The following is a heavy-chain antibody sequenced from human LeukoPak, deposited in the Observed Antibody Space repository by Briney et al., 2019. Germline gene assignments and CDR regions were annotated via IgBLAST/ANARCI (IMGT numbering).Heavy chain of an antibody. CDR2: ISSGGSYI. CDR3: ARDRSSSRAVAMDV. V-gene: IGHV3-21*01. J-gene: IGHJ6*02. CDR1: GFTFSTYN. Sequence: GGSLRLSCAASGFTFSTYNMNWVRQAPGKGLEWVSSISSGGSYIYYADSVKGRFTISRDNAKNSLFLQMNSLRAEDTAVYYCARDRSSSRAVAMDVWGQGTTVTVSS.